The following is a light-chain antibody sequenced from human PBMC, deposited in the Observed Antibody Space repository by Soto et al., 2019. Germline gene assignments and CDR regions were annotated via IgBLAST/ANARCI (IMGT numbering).Light chain of an antibody. CDR3: QQYGTSEII. V-gene: IGKV1-5*01. CDR1: QSISNW. Sequence: DIQMTQSPSTLSASVGDRVTITCRASQSISNWLAWYQQKPGQAPRLLIYDTSSRASGIPDRFSGSGSGTDFTLTISRLETEDFAVFYCQQYGTSEIIFGQGTRLEIK. CDR2: DTS. J-gene: IGKJ5*01.